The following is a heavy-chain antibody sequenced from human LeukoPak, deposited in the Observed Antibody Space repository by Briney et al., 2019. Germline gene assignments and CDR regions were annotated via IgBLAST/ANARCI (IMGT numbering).Heavy chain of an antibody. CDR3: ATRRSYDILTGYYYSNGFDP. Sequence: ASVKVPCKVSGYTLTELSMHWVRQAPGKGLEWMGGFDPEDGETIYAQKFQGRVTMTEDTSTDTAYMELSSLRSEDTAVYYCATRRSYDILTGYYYSNGFDPWGQGTLVTVSS. CDR2: FDPEDGET. CDR1: GYTLTELS. V-gene: IGHV1-24*01. D-gene: IGHD3-9*01. J-gene: IGHJ5*02.